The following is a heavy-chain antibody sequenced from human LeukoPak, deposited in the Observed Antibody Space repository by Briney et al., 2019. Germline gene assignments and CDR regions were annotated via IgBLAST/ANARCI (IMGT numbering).Heavy chain of an antibody. CDR1: GGSMSSSGYY. J-gene: IGHJ4*02. Sequence: PSETLSLTCTVSGGSMSSSGYYWGWIRQPPGKGLEWIGSIYYSGSPYYNPSLKSRVTISVDTSKNQFSLKVISVTAADTAAYYCARWRTARTGFDYWGQGTLVTVSS. CDR3: ARWRTARTGFDY. CDR2: IYYSGSP. D-gene: IGHD3/OR15-3a*01. V-gene: IGHV4-39*01.